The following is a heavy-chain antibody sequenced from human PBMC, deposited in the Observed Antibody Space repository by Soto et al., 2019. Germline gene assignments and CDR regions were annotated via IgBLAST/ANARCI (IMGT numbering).Heavy chain of an antibody. D-gene: IGHD2-15*01. V-gene: IGHV3-21*01. CDR3: ARVYCSGGSCYSYYYYYYGMDV. CDR1: GFTFSSYS. J-gene: IGHJ6*02. CDR2: ISSSSSYI. Sequence: GGSLRLSCAASGFTFSSYSMNWVRQAPGKGLEWVSSISSSSSYIYYADSVKGRFTISSDNAKNSLYLQMNSLRAEDTAVYYCARVYCSGGSCYSYYYYYYGMDVWGQGTTVTVSS.